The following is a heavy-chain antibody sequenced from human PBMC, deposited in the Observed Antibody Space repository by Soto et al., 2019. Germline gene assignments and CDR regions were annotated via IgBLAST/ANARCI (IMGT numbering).Heavy chain of an antibody. J-gene: IGHJ4*02. CDR3: ARVPSGEVVPAASDS. V-gene: IGHV1-18*01. CDR1: GYTFSNYG. Sequence: HVQLVQSGAEVKTPGASVKVSCRTSGYTFSNYGISWVRQAPGQGLEWMGWIGPYDRKTEYAQNFQGRVTMTADTSTSTAYMELRSLRSDDTAVYYCARVPSGEVVPAASDSWGQGNLVTVSS. CDR2: IGPYDRKT. D-gene: IGHD2-2*01.